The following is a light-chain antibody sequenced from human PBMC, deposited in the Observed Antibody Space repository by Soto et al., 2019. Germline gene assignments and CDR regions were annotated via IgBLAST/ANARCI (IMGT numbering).Light chain of an antibody. CDR2: GAS. Sequence: EIVLTQSPGTLSLSPGESATLSCRASESVSNTYLAWYQQKPGQAPRLLIYGASSRASGIPDRFSGSGSGTDFTLTISRLEPEDFAVFYCQHYGNSRTFGQGTKVDIK. J-gene: IGKJ1*01. V-gene: IGKV3-20*01. CDR1: ESVSNTY. CDR3: QHYGNSRT.